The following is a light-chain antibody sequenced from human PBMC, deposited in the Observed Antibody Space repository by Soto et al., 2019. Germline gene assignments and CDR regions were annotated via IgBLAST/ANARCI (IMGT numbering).Light chain of an antibody. J-gene: IGKJ2*01. Sequence: DIQMTQSPSSLSASVGDRVTITCRASQSISSYLNWYQQKPGKAPKLLIYAASSLQSGVPSRFSGSGSGTDFPLPYSSLQPEDFATYYFQQSYSTPYTFAQGTKLEIK. V-gene: IGKV1-39*01. CDR3: QQSYSTPYT. CDR2: AAS. CDR1: QSISSY.